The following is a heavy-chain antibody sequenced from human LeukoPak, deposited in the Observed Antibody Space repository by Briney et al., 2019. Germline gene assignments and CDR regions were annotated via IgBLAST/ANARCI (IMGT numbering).Heavy chain of an antibody. V-gene: IGHV1-18*01. CDR3: ARDELLRCDY. D-gene: IGHD1-26*01. Sequence: ASVTVSCQASGYTFTSYGISWVRQAPGQGLEWMRWISAYNGNTNYAQILQGRVTMTTDTSTSTAYMELRSLRSDDTAVYYCARDELLRCDYWGQGTLVTVSS. CDR2: ISAYNGNT. J-gene: IGHJ4*02. CDR1: GYTFTSYG.